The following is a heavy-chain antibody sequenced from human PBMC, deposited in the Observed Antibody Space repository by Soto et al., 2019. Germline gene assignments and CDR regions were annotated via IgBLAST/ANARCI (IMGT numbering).Heavy chain of an antibody. V-gene: IGHV1-46*01. CDR3: ARDKKGYSYGYYYYYGMDV. J-gene: IGHJ6*02. D-gene: IGHD5-18*01. CDR1: GYTFTMYY. Sequence: ASVKVSCKASGYTFTMYYMHGVLQSPLRGLEWMGIINPSGGSTSYAQKFQGRVTMTRDTSTSTVYMELSSLRPEDTAVYYCARDKKGYSYGYYYYYGMDVWGQGTTVTVSS. CDR2: INPSGGST.